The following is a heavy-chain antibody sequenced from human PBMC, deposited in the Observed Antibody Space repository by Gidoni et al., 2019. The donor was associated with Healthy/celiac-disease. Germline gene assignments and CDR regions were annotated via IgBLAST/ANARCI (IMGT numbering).Heavy chain of an antibody. D-gene: IGHD5-12*01. CDR2: IYTSGST. CDR3: ARERVATIDYYYYGMDV. CDR1: GGPISSSY. V-gene: IGHV4-4*07. Sequence: QVQLQDSGPGLVKPSETLSLTCPVPGGPISSSYWSGIRQPAGKGLEWIGRIYTSGSTHYNPSLKSRVTMSVDTSKNQFSLKLSSVTAADTAVYYCARERVATIDYYYYGMDVWGQGTTVTVSS. J-gene: IGHJ6*02.